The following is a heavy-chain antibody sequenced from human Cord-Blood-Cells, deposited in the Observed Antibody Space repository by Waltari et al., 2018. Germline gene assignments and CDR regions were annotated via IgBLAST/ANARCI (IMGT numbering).Heavy chain of an antibody. CDR3: ARLLTLLYYYGGNWFDP. V-gene: IGHV5-51*01. Sequence: EVQLGQSGAEVKKPGESLKISCKGSGYSFTSYWIGWVRQMPGKGLGLMGIIYPGVSDTSYSPSFQGKVTISADKSISTAYLQWSSLKASDTAMYYCARLLTLLYYYGGNWFDPWGQGTLVTVSS. CDR1: GYSFTSYW. D-gene: IGHD3-22*01. CDR2: IYPGVSDT. J-gene: IGHJ5*02.